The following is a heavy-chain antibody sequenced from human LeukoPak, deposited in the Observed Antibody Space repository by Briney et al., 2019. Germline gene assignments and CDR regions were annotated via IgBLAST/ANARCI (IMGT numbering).Heavy chain of an antibody. D-gene: IGHD2-15*01. Sequence: PSETLSLTCAVSSYSISSGYYWGWIRQPPGKGLEWIGEINHSGSTNYNPSLKSRVTISVDTSKNQFSLKLSSVTAADTAVYYCARGRSLKLIDFDYWGQGTLVTVSS. CDR1: SYSISSGYY. CDR2: INHSGST. V-gene: IGHV4-38-2*01. CDR3: ARGRSLKLIDFDY. J-gene: IGHJ4*02.